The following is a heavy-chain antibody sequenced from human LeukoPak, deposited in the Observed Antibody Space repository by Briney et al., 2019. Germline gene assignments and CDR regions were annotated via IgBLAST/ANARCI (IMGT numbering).Heavy chain of an antibody. Sequence: SETLSLTCAVYGTSFSGYYWNWIRQPPGKGLEWIGEINHSGSTNYNPSLKSRVTISVDTSKNQFSLKLSSVTAADTAVYYCARPSPPLVTWGQGTMVTVSS. V-gene: IGHV4-34*01. CDR2: INHSGST. CDR3: ARPSPPLVT. J-gene: IGHJ3*01. D-gene: IGHD2/OR15-2a*01. CDR1: GTSFSGYY.